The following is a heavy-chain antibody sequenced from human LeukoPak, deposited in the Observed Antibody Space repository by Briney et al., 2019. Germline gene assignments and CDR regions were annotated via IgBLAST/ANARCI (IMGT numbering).Heavy chain of an antibody. CDR1: GFTFSSYG. Sequence: GRSLRLSCAASGFTFSSYGMLWVRQAPGKGLEWVAVIWYDGSNKYYADSVKGRFTIARYNSKITLNLQMDSLRAEDTDVYYCVRDDSYGVYDYWGQGTLVTVSS. D-gene: IGHD5-18*01. J-gene: IGHJ4*02. CDR2: IWYDGSNK. V-gene: IGHV3-33*01. CDR3: VRDDSYGVYDY.